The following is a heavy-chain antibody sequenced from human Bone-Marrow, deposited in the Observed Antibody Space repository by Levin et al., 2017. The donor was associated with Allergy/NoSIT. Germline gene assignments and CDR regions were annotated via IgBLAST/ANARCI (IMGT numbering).Heavy chain of an antibody. D-gene: IGHD2-15*01. CDR1: GYSFPNFW. CDR3: ARLSCIGGSCYSGGPDNWFDP. J-gene: IGHJ5*02. Sequence: KVSCKGSGYSFPNFWIAWVRQMPGKGLEWMGLVHPADSDTRYSPSFQGQVTFSADKSIGTAYLQWSSLKASDTAMYYCARLSCIGGSCYSGGPDNWFDPWGQGTLVTVSS. V-gene: IGHV5-51*01. CDR2: VHPADSDT.